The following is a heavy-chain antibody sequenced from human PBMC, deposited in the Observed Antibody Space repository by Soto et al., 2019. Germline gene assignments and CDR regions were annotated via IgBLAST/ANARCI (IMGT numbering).Heavy chain of an antibody. CDR2: ISATGGGT. D-gene: IGHD3-16*01. V-gene: IGHV3-23*01. CDR3: AKDRRAGGNSAFYFDF. J-gene: IGHJ4*02. CDR1: GFKFSNYA. Sequence: GGSLRLSCAASGFKFSNYAMSWVRQAPGKGLEWVSLISATGGGTYYADSVEGRFTISRDNSHNTLYLQVHSLTAEDTAVYYCAKDRRAGGNSAFYFDFWGQGAQVTVSS.